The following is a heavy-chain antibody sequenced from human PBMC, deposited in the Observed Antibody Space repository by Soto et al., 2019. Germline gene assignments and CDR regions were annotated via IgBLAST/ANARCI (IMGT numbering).Heavy chain of an antibody. Sequence: GASVKVPCKVSGYTLTELSMHWVRQAPGKGLEWMGGFDPEDGETIYAQKFQGRVTMTEDTSTDTAYMELSSLRSEDTAVYYCATRGLSGYDFFDYWGQGTLVTVSS. CDR1: GYTLTELS. V-gene: IGHV1-24*01. CDR3: ATRGLSGYDFFDY. D-gene: IGHD5-12*01. CDR2: FDPEDGET. J-gene: IGHJ4*02.